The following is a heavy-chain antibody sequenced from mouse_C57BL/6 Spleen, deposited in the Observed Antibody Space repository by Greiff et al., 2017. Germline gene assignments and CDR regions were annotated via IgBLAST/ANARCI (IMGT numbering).Heavy chain of an antibody. J-gene: IGHJ2*01. D-gene: IGHD4-1*01. Sequence: VQLQQSVAELVRPGASVKLSCTASGFNIQNTYMHWVKQRPEQGLEWIGRIDPANGNTKYAPKFQGKATITADTSSNTAYLQLSSLTSEDTAIYYCARGGELGKYWGQGTTLTVSS. CDR1: GFNIQNTY. CDR2: IDPANGNT. V-gene: IGHV14-3*01. CDR3: ARGGELGKY.